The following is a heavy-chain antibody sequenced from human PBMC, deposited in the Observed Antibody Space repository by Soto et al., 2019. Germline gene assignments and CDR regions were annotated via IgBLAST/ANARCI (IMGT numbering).Heavy chain of an antibody. V-gene: IGHV2-5*01. D-gene: IGHD3-22*01. Sequence: QITLKESGPPLVKPTQTLTLTCTFSGFSLSTSGVGVGWIRQPPGKALEWLALIYWNDDKRYSPSLKSRLTITKDTSKNQVVLTMTNMDPVDTATYYCARSGYYFYYYGMDVWGQGTTVTVSS. CDR1: GFSLSTSGVG. J-gene: IGHJ6*02. CDR3: ARSGYYFYYYGMDV. CDR2: IYWNDDK.